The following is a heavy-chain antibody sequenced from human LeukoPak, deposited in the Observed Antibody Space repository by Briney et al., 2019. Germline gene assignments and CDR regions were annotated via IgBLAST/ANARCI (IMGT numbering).Heavy chain of an antibody. CDR3: ARDDVDCSSTSCYASGVDY. J-gene: IGHJ4*02. Sequence: PGGSLRLSCAASGFTFSSYWMHWVRQAPGKGLVWVSRINSDGSSTSYADSVRGRFTISRDNAKNTLYLQMNSLRAEDTAAYYCARDDVDCSSTSCYASGVDYWGQGTLVTVSS. V-gene: IGHV3-74*01. D-gene: IGHD2-2*01. CDR1: GFTFSSYW. CDR2: INSDGSST.